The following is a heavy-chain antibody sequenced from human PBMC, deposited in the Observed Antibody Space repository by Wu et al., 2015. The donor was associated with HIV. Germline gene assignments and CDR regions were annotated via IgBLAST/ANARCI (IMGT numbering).Heavy chain of an antibody. D-gene: IGHD5-24*01. Sequence: QVQLVQSGAEVKKPGASVKVSCKASGYTFNRYGISWVRQAPGQGLEWMGWISGYNDNRNYAQKFQGRVTMTTDTSTSTAYMELRSLRFDDTAVYYCATLEGDGYNTKWGQGTLVTVSS. CDR1: GYTFNRYG. V-gene: IGHV1-18*01. CDR3: ATLEGDGYNTK. CDR2: ISGYNDNR. J-gene: IGHJ4*02.